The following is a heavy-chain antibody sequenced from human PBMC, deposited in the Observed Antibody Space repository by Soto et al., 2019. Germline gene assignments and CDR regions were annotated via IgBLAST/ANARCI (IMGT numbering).Heavy chain of an antibody. CDR3: AKEYAYSSSPDPNDY. D-gene: IGHD6-13*01. J-gene: IGHJ4*02. CDR1: GFTFGSYA. CDR2: ISGSGGST. V-gene: IGHV3-23*01. Sequence: GGSLRLSCAASGFTFGSYAMSWVRQAPGKGLEWVSAISGSGGSTYYADSVKGRFTISRDNSKNTLYLQMNSLRAEDTAVYYCAKEYAYSSSPDPNDYWGQGTLVTVSS.